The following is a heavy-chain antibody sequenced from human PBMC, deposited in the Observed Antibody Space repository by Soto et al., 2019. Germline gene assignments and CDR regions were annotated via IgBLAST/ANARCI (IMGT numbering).Heavy chain of an antibody. D-gene: IGHD2-15*01. CDR1: GGTFSSYA. J-gene: IGHJ4*02. Sequence: ASVKVSCKASGGTFSSYAISWLRQAPGQGLGWMGGIIPIFGTANYAQKFQGRVTITADESTSTAYMELSSLRSEDTAVYYCARDPGYCSGGSCYEADYWGQGTLVTVSS. V-gene: IGHV1-69*13. CDR3: ARDPGYCSGGSCYEADY. CDR2: IIPIFGTA.